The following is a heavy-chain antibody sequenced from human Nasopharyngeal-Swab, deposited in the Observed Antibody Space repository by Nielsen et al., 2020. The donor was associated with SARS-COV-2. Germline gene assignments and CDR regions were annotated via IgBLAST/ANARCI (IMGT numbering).Heavy chain of an antibody. CDR2: IKQDGSEK. D-gene: IGHD3-22*01. CDR1: GFTFSSYW. Sequence: GESLKISCAASGFTFSSYWMSWVRQAPGKGLEWVANIKQDGSEKYYVDSVKGRFTISRDNAKNSLYLQMSSLRAEDTAVYYCARDWDYYDSSGFDYWGQGTLVTVSS. CDR3: ARDWDYYDSSGFDY. J-gene: IGHJ4*02. V-gene: IGHV3-7*01.